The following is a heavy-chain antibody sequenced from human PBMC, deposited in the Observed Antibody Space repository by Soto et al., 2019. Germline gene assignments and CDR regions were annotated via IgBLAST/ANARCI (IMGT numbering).Heavy chain of an antibody. Sequence: EVQLVESGGGLVQPGGSVRLSCAASGFTISTYWMHWVRQVPGKGLVWVSRINSDGSSTTYADSVKGRFTISRDNAKNTLYLQMNSLRAEDTAVYYCARTLYSSGLKHYWGQGTLVTVSS. J-gene: IGHJ4*02. CDR1: GFTISTYW. CDR3: ARTLYSSGLKHY. D-gene: IGHD6-19*01. CDR2: INSDGSST. V-gene: IGHV3-74*01.